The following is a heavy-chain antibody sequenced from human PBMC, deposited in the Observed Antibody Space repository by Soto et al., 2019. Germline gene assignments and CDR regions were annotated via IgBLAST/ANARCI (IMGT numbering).Heavy chain of an antibody. V-gene: IGHV4-34*01. Sequence: PSVTLAVTCAVYGGSFMGYYWSWISQPRGKGLEGIGESNHSGSTNYNPSLKSRVTTSVDTSKNQFSLKLSSVTAADTAVYYCARGPRMVYAEAYYYYGMDVWGQGPTVTVSS. CDR2: SNHSGST. J-gene: IGHJ6*02. CDR3: ARGPRMVYAEAYYYYGMDV. D-gene: IGHD2-8*01. CDR1: GGSFMGYY.